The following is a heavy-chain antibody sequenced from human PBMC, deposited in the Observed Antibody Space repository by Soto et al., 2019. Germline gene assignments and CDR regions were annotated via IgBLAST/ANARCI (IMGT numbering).Heavy chain of an antibody. CDR2: IHSSGST. CDR1: GASMNSYH. J-gene: IGHJ5*02. V-gene: IGHV4-4*07. D-gene: IGHD6-13*01. CDR3: ARDQGVAAAGITWFDP. Sequence: QVQLQASGPGLVKPSETLSLTCTVSGASMNSYHWSWIRQPAGKGLEWIGHIHSSGSTNYNPSLKSRVTMSADTSKNQFSLRLMSLTAADTAVYYCARDQGVAAAGITWFDPWGQGSLVTVSS.